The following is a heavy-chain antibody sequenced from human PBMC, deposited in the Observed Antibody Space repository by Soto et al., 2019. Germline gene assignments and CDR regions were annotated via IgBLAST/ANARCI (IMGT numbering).Heavy chain of an antibody. CDR2: LSTSGDST. CDR3: AKERYGDYGWYFDL. J-gene: IGHJ2*01. Sequence: EVQVLESGGGLVQPGGSLRLSCAASGFTFSSYAMTWVRQAPGKGLEWVSSLSTSGDSTYYADSVKGRFTISRDNSKNTLYLQMNSLRAEDTAVFYCAKERYGDYGWYFDLWGRGTLVTVSS. V-gene: IGHV3-23*01. D-gene: IGHD4-17*01. CDR1: GFTFSSYA.